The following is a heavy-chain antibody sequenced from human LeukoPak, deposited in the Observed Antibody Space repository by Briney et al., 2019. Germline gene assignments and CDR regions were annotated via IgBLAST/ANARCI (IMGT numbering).Heavy chain of an antibody. Sequence: GGSLRLSCAASGFTFSSYAMNWIRQAPGKGLEWVSAVRGSDAGTSYADSVKGRFTISRDNSKNTLYLQMNSLRAEDTAVYYCAKNRGGSYYSGSDYWGQGTLVTVSS. D-gene: IGHD1-26*01. J-gene: IGHJ4*02. CDR1: GFTFSSYA. CDR2: VRGSDAGT. CDR3: AKNRGGSYYSGSDY. V-gene: IGHV3-23*01.